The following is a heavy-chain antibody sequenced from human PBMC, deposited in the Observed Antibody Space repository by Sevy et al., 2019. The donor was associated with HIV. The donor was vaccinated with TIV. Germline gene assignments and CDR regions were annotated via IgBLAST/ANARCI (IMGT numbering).Heavy chain of an antibody. CDR1: GFTFSNFA. V-gene: IGHV3-23*01. Sequence: GGPLRLSCAASGFTFSNFAMGWVRQAPGKGLDWISVISGTGDYKYYADSVKGRFTISRDNSKNTLSLQMNSLRAEDTGIFFCAKKMGGGSGMTFLVDYWGQGTLVTVSS. CDR3: AKKMGGGSGMTFLVDY. CDR2: ISGTGDYK. J-gene: IGHJ4*02. D-gene: IGHD1-20*01.